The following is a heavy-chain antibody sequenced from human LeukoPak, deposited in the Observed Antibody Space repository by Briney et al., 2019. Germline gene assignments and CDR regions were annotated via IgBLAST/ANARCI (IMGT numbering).Heavy chain of an antibody. Sequence: PGGSLRLSCAASGFTFSSYAMSWVRQAPGEGLEWVSAISGSGGSTYYADSVKGRFTISRDNSKNTLYLQMNSLRAEDTAVYYCAKGERLVGVTTKYDYWGQGTLVTVSS. CDR3: AKGERLVGVTTKYDY. D-gene: IGHD1-26*01. CDR2: ISGSGGST. V-gene: IGHV3-23*01. J-gene: IGHJ4*02. CDR1: GFTFSSYA.